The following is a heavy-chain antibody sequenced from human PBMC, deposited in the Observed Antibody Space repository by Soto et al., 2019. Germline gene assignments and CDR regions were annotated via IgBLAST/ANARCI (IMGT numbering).Heavy chain of an antibody. CDR1: GGSISSGGYY. CDR2: IYYSGST. V-gene: IGHV4-31*03. CDR3: ARARNWNYSWFDP. Sequence: SETLSLTCTVSGGSISSGGYYWSWIRQHPGKGLEWIGYIYYSGSTYYNPSLKSRVTISVDTSKNQFSLKLSSVTAADTAVYYCARARNWNYSWFDPWGQGTLVTVSS. J-gene: IGHJ5*02. D-gene: IGHD1-7*01.